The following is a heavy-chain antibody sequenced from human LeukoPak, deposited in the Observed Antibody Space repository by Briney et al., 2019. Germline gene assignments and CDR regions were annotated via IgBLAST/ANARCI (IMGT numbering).Heavy chain of an antibody. CDR1: GFTFDESA. Sequence: GGSLRLSCTTSGFTFDESALNWVRQAPGKELEWVGFIRSKAYGGTTGYAASVKDRFTISRDDSKSIACLQMSSLKTEDTAVYYCARRYDSSGYYITPLDHWGQGTLVTVSS. CDR3: ARRYDSSGYYITPLDH. V-gene: IGHV3-49*04. CDR2: IRSKAYGGTT. D-gene: IGHD3-22*01. J-gene: IGHJ4*02.